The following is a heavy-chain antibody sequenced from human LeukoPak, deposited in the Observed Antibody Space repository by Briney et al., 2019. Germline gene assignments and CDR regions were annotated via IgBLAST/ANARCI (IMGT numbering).Heavy chain of an antibody. J-gene: IGHJ4*02. CDR1: GFNFDDYV. Sequence: GGSLRLSCAASGFNFDDYVMTWVRQAPGKGLEWVSGITGDAGRTYYADSVKGRFTISRDNSKNILFLQMNSLRAEDTAIYYCAKDRAWGAFDYWGQGTLVTVSS. CDR2: ITGDAGRT. CDR3: AKDRAWGAFDY. D-gene: IGHD1-26*01. V-gene: IGHV3-23*01.